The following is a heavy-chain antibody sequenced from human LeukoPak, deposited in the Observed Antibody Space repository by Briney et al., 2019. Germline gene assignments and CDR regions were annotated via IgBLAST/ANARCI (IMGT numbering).Heavy chain of an antibody. Sequence: GSSVKVSCKTSGGTFSSYAIIWVLQAAGPGLEWMGGIIPIFGTANYAQKFQGRVTITADKSTSTAYMELSSLRSEDTAVYYCARSLRSGYDYVDYWGQGTLVTVSS. V-gene: IGHV1-69*06. CDR1: GGTFSSYA. J-gene: IGHJ4*02. CDR2: IIPIFGTA. D-gene: IGHD5-12*01. CDR3: ARSLRSGYDYVDY.